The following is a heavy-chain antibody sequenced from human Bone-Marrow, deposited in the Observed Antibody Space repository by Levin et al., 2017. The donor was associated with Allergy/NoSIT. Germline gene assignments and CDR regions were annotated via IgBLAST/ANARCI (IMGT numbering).Heavy chain of an antibody. CDR1: GFSVSNYY. D-gene: IGHD5-24*01. CDR2: IYSGGST. CDR3: AGGGYNDAFDI. V-gene: IGHV3-53*01. J-gene: IGHJ3*02. Sequence: GGSLRLSCGASGFSVSNYYMSWVRQAPGKGLECVSVIYSGGSTHYADSVKGRFTISRDNPKNSLDLQMNGLRAEDTAVYYCAGGGYNDAFDIWGQGTMVTVSS.